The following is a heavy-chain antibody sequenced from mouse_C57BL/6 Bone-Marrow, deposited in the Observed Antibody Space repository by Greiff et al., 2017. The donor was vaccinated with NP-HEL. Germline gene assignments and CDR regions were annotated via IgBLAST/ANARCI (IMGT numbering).Heavy chain of an antibody. D-gene: IGHD1-1*01. CDR3: ARGTTVVANYYAMDY. Sequence: VQLQQSGAELARPGASVKMSCKASGYTFTSYTMHWVKQRPGQGLEWIGYINPSSGYTKYNQKFKDKATLTADKSSSTAYMQLSSLTSEDSAVYYCARGTTVVANYYAMDYWGQGTSVTVSS. V-gene: IGHV1-4*01. J-gene: IGHJ4*01. CDR1: GYTFTSYT. CDR2: INPSSGYT.